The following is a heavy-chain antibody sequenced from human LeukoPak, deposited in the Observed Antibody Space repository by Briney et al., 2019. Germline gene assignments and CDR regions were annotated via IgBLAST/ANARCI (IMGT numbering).Heavy chain of an antibody. CDR3: AVGVGATRLFDY. CDR1: GGTFSSYA. J-gene: IGHJ4*02. D-gene: IGHD1-26*01. CDR2: IIPIFGTA. V-gene: IGHV1-69*05. Sequence: GAAVKGSCKASGGTFSSYAISWVRQAPGQVLEWMGGIIPIFGTANYAQKFQGRVTITTDESTSTAYMELSSLRSEDTAVYYCAVGVGATRLFDYWGQGTLVTVSS.